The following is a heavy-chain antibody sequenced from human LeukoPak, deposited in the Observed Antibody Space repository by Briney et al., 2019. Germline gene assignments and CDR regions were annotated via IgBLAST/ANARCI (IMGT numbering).Heavy chain of an antibody. V-gene: IGHV4-59*08. D-gene: IGHD2-15*01. CDR3: ARRVAVPGSYYFEY. J-gene: IGHJ4*02. CDR2: IYYSGAT. CDR1: GGSISSYY. Sequence: SETLSLTCTVSGGSISSYYWTWIRQPPGKGLEWIGFIYYSGATKYNPSLESRVTISLDTSNNQFSLRLNSVTAADTAVYYCARRVAVPGSYYFEYWSQGTLVTVSS.